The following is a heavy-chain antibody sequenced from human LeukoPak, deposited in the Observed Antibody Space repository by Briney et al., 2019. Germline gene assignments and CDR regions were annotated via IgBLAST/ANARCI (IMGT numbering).Heavy chain of an antibody. CDR1: GYNFTSSW. V-gene: IGHV5-51*01. CDR2: MYPGDSDT. CDR3: ARLRSDAFGI. J-gene: IGHJ3*02. Sequence: GESLKISCKGSGYNFTSSWIGWVRQMPGKGLEWMGIMYPGDSDTGYSPSFQGHVTISSDKSISTAYLQWSSLKASDTAMYFCARLRSDAFGIWGQGTMVTVSS.